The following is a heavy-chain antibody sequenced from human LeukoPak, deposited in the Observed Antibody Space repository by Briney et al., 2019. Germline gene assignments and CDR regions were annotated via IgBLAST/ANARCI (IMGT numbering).Heavy chain of an antibody. CDR3: AGYYGDYADY. CDR1: GFTFSSYG. D-gene: IGHD4-17*01. V-gene: IGHV4-34*08. J-gene: IGHJ4*02. Sequence: GSLRLSCAASGFTFSSYGMSWIRQPPGKGLEWIGEINHSGSTNYNPSLKSRVTISVDTSKNQFSLKLSSVTAADTAVYYCAGYYGDYADYWGQGTLVTVSS. CDR2: INHSGST.